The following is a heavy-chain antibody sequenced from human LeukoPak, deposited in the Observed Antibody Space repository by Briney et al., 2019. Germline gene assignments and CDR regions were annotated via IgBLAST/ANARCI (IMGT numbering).Heavy chain of an antibody. J-gene: IGHJ4*02. CDR2: IYYSGST. CDR3: ARTVGVYDFWSGQPYYFDY. V-gene: IGHV4-30-4*08. Sequence: PSQTLSLTCTVSGGSISSGDYYWSWTRQPPGKGLEWIGYIYYSGSTYYNPSLKSRVTISVDTSKNQFSLKLSSVTAADTVVYYCARTVGVYDFWSGQPYYFDYWGQGTLVTVSS. D-gene: IGHD3-3*01. CDR1: GGSISSGDYY.